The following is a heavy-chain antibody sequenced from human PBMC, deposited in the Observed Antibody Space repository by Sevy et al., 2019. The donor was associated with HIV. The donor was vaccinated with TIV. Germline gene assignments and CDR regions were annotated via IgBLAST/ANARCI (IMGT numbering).Heavy chain of an antibody. V-gene: IGHV1-8*01. CDR2: MNPSRGNT. J-gene: IGHJ4*02. CDR1: GYTFTTYD. D-gene: IGHD3-10*01. CDR3: ARRRGFGELLGLGY. Sequence: ASVKVSCRTSGYTFTTYDINWVRQATGQGLEWMGWMNPSRGNTGSAQTFQGRLTMTRDTSTSTAYMELSSLESQDTAVYYCARRRGFGELLGLGYWGQGTLVNVSS.